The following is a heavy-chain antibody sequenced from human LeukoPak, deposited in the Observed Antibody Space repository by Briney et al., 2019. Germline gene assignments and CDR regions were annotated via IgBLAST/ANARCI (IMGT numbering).Heavy chain of an antibody. V-gene: IGHV3-53*01. D-gene: IGHD6-19*01. Sequence: TGGSLRLPCAASGFTVSSDYMSWVRQAPGKGLEWVSVIYTGGSTYYADSVKGRFTISRDTSKNTLHLQMNSLRAEDTAVYYCARGTSTVSAGYYWGQGTLVTVSS. CDR3: ARGTSTVSAGYY. J-gene: IGHJ4*02. CDR1: GFTVSSDY. CDR2: IYTGGST.